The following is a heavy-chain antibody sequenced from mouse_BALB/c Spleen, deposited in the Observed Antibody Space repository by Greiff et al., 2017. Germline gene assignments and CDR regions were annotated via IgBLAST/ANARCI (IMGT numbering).Heavy chain of an antibody. Sequence: QVHVKQSGPGLVQPSQSLSITCTVSGFSLTSYGVHWVRQSPGKGLEWLGVIWSGGSTDYNAAFISRLSISKDNSKSQVFFKMNSLQANDTAIYYCARNAGSSTWFAYWGQGTLVTVSA. D-gene: IGHD1-1*01. CDR1: GFSLTSYG. J-gene: IGHJ3*01. CDR3: ARNAGSSTWFAY. CDR2: IWSGGST. V-gene: IGHV2-2*02.